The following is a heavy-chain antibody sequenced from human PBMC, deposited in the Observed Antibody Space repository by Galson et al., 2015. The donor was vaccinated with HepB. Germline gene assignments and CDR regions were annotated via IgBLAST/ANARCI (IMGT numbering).Heavy chain of an antibody. CDR3: ARTVIDILTGPFDY. Sequence: SLRLSCAASGFTFSSYSMNWVRQAPGKGLEWVSSISSSSYIYYADSVKGRFTISRDNAKNSLYLQMNSLRAEDTAVYYCARTVIDILTGPFDYWGQGTLVTVSS. V-gene: IGHV3-21*01. D-gene: IGHD3-9*01. CDR2: ISSSSYI. CDR1: GFTFSSYS. J-gene: IGHJ4*02.